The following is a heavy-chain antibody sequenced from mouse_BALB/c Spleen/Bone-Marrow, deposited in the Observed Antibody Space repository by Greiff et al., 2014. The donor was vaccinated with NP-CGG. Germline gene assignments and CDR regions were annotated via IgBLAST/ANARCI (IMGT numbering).Heavy chain of an antibody. CDR1: GYTFTSYW. J-gene: IGHJ3*01. CDR2: INPSTGYT. CDR3: AREGYYGSPFAY. D-gene: IGHD1-1*01. V-gene: IGHV1-7*01. Sequence: QVQLKESGAELAKPGASVKMSCKASGYTFTSYWMHWVKQRPGQGLEWIGYINPSTGYTEYNQKFKDKATLTADKSSSTAYMQLGSLTSEDSAVYYCAREGYYGSPFAYWGQGTLVTVSA.